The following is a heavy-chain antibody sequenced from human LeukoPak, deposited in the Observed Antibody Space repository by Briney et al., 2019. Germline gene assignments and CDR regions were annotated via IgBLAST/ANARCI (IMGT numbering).Heavy chain of an antibody. CDR2: IRGSSSAM. J-gene: IGHJ4*02. Sequence: GGSLRLSCAASGFSFSEYSMNWVRQAPGKGLEWVSNIRGSSSAMNYADSVKGRFTISRDNSKNSLYLEMSSLRAEDTAVYYCARDRDWSFDYWGQGTLVTVSS. D-gene: IGHD3-9*01. CDR1: GFSFSEYS. V-gene: IGHV3-48*04. CDR3: ARDRDWSFDY.